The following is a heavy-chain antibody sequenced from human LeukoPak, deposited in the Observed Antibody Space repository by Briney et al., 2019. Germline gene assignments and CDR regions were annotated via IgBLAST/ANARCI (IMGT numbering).Heavy chain of an antibody. J-gene: IGHJ5*02. CDR3: VTVADTGWFDP. CDR2: ISSYGDST. D-gene: IGHD6-19*01. Sequence: GGALRLSCSASGFTFSNDAMHWVRQAPGKGLQYVSAISSYGDSTYYADSVKDRFTISRDNSKNTLYLQMSSLRAEDTAVYYCVTVADTGWFDPWGQGTLVTVSS. V-gene: IGHV3-64D*06. CDR1: GFTFSNDA.